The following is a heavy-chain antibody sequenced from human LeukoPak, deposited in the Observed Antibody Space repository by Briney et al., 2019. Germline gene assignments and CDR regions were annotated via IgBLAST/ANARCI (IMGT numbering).Heavy chain of an antibody. CDR1: GGTFNNSA. Sequence: ASVKVSCKTSGGTFNNSAISWVRQAPGQGLEWLGGIMPLFGTAGYAQKFQGRVTITKDESTRTVYLELTSLTSDDTAVYYFARDVHGDCGSGWFDPWVWGT. CDR3: ARDVHGDCGSGWFDP. J-gene: IGHJ5*02. V-gene: IGHV1-69*05. CDR2: IMPLFGTA. D-gene: IGHD2-21*02.